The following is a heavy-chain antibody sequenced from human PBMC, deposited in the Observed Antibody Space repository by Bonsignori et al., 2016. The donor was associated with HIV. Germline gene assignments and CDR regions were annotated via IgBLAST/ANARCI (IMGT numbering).Heavy chain of an antibody. CDR2: IIPILGIA. D-gene: IGHD2-15*01. CDR3: ARDGPNCSGGSCYDRAFDY. Sequence: SVKVSCKASGGTFSSYAISWVRQAPGQGLEWMGGIIPILGIANYAQKFQGRVTITADESTSTAYIELSSLRSEDTAVYYCARDGPNCSGGSCYDRAFDYWGQGTLVTVSS. J-gene: IGHJ4*02. CDR1: GGTFSSYA. V-gene: IGHV1-69*10.